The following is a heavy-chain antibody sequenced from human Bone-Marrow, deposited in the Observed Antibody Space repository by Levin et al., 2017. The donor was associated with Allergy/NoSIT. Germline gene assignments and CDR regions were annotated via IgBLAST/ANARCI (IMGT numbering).Heavy chain of an antibody. D-gene: IGHD3-22*01. CDR1: GFTFSHYA. CDR3: AKQEGWDYDQYYFDH. J-gene: IGHJ4*02. V-gene: IGHV3-23*01. Sequence: GASVKVSCAASGFTFSHYAMTWVRQAPGKGLEWVSFISGSGDYTSYADSVRGRFTISRDNSKNTLFLQMNSLRADDTAVYYCAKQEGWDYDQYYFDHWGQGTLVTVSS. CDR2: ISGSGDYT.